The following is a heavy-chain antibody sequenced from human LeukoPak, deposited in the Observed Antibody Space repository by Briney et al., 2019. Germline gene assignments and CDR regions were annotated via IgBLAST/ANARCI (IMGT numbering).Heavy chain of an antibody. Sequence: PGGSLRPSCAASGFTFSSYWMHWVRQAPGKGLVWVSRINSDGSSTSYADSVKGRFTISRDNAKNTLYLQMNSLRAEDTAVYYCARVTPGGSWYYWGQGTLVTVSS. V-gene: IGHV3-74*01. CDR1: GFTFSSYW. J-gene: IGHJ4*02. CDR2: INSDGSST. D-gene: IGHD6-13*01. CDR3: ARVTPGGSWYY.